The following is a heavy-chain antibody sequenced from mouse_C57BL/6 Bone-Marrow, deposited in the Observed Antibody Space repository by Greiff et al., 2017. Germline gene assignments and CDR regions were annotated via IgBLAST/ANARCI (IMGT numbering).Heavy chain of an antibody. CDR3: ARKGTAQATLGYAMDY. D-gene: IGHD3-2*02. V-gene: IGHV1-18*01. CDR2: INPNNGGT. Sequence: VQLQQSGPELVKPGASVKIPCKASGYTFTDYNMDWVKQSHGKSLEWIGDINPNNGGTIYNQKFKGKATLTVDKSSSTAYMELRSLTSEDTAVYYCARKGTAQATLGYAMDYWGQGTSVTVSS. J-gene: IGHJ4*01. CDR1: GYTFTDYN.